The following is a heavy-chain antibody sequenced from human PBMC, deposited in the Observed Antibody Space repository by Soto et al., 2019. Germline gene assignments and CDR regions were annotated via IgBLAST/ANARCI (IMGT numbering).Heavy chain of an antibody. J-gene: IGHJ1*01. CDR3: AKGVPGIAVAGTGYFQH. Sequence: HPGGSLRLSCAASGFTFSDYGMSWVRQAPGKGLEWVSAISNSGGRTNYADSVKGRFTISRDNSKNTLYLQMNSLRAEDTAVYYCAKGVPGIAVAGTGYFQHWGQGTLVTVSS. V-gene: IGHV3-23*01. D-gene: IGHD6-19*01. CDR2: ISNSGGRT. CDR1: GFTFSDYG.